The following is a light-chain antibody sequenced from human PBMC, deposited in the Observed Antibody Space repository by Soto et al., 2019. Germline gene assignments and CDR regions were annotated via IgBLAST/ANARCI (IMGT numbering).Light chain of an antibody. J-gene: IGKJ4*01. V-gene: IGKV1D-12*01. CDR2: AAS. Sequence: DIQMTQSPSSVSASVGDRVIITCRASEGISSGLAWYQQKPGEAPKLLIFAASSLHSGVPSRFSGSGSGTDFTLTISDLQHEDFATYYCKQADSFPLTFGGGTKVEIK. CDR3: KQADSFPLT. CDR1: EGISSG.